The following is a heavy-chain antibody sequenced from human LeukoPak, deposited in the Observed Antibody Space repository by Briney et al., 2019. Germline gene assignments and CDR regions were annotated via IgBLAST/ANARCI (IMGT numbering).Heavy chain of an antibody. Sequence: SQTLSLTCVISGDSVSSNSFAWNWIRQSPSRGLEWLGRTYYRSKWYNEYAVPVKSRISINPDTSKNQVSLKLTSVTPEDTAVYYCARDVPYYYESSGYYSLGFDIWGQGTMVTVSS. J-gene: IGHJ3*02. CDR1: GDSVSSNSFA. D-gene: IGHD3-22*01. V-gene: IGHV6-1*01. CDR3: ARDVPYYYESSGYYSLGFDI. CDR2: TYYRSKWYN.